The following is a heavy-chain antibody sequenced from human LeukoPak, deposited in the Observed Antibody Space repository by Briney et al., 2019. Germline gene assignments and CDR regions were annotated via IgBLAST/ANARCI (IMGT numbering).Heavy chain of an antibody. Sequence: GGSLRLSCAASGFTFSSYAMSWVRQAPGKGLEWVSAISGSGVSTYYADSVKGRFTISRDNSKNTLYLQMNSLRAEDTAVYYCAKSLLDWWSRGSDWGQGTLVAVSS. CDR2: ISGSGVST. J-gene: IGHJ4*02. CDR3: AKSLLDWWSRGSD. CDR1: GFTFSSYA. D-gene: IGHD3-16*01. V-gene: IGHV3-23*01.